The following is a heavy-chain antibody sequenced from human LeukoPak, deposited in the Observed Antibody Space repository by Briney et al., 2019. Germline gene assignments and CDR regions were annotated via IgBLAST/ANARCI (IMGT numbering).Heavy chain of an antibody. Sequence: SSETLSLTCAVYGGSFSGYYWSWIRQPPGKGLEWIGEINHSGSTNYNLSLKSRVTISVDTSKNQFSLKLSSVTAADTAVYYCARDSPTPYGDNYYYYYMDVWGKGTTVTVSS. CDR1: GGSFSGYY. D-gene: IGHD4-17*01. V-gene: IGHV4-34*01. CDR3: ARDSPTPYGDNYYYYYMDV. J-gene: IGHJ6*03. CDR2: INHSGST.